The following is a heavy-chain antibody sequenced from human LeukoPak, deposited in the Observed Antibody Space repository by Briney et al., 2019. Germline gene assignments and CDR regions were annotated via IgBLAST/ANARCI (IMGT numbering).Heavy chain of an antibody. CDR1: GYTFTSYD. J-gene: IGHJ5*02. Sequence: GASVKVSCKASGYTFTSYDINWVRQATGQGLEWRGWMNTNSGNTGYAQRFQGRVTMTRNTFISTAYMELSSLRSEDTAVYYCARGVWYYDFWSGYPTNWFDPWGQGTLVTVSS. CDR2: MNTNSGNT. V-gene: IGHV1-8*01. D-gene: IGHD3-3*01. CDR3: ARGVWYYDFWSGYPTNWFDP.